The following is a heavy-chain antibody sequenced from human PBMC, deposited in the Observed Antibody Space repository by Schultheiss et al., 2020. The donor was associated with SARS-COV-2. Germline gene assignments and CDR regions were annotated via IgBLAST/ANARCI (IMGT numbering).Heavy chain of an antibody. CDR3: ARAASGTEYYDSSGYYYLRDY. V-gene: IGHV3-21*05. J-gene: IGHJ4*02. D-gene: IGHD3-22*01. Sequence: GGSLRLSCAASGFTFSIYSMNWVRQAPGKGLEWVSYISSSSSYIYYADSVKGRFTISRDNAKNSLYLQMNSLRAEDTAVYYCARAASGTEYYDSSGYYYLRDYWGQGTLVTVSS. CDR1: GFTFSIYS. CDR2: ISSSSSYI.